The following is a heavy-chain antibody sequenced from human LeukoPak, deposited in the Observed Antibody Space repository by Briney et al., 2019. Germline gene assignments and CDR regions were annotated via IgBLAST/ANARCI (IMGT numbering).Heavy chain of an antibody. Sequence: TGGSLRLSCAASGFTFSSYWMHWVRQAPGKGLVWVSRINNDGSGTTYADSVKGRFTISRDNGKNTLYLQMNSLRPEDTAVYYCARDRPHNWFDPWGQGTLVTVSS. CDR2: INNDGSGT. V-gene: IGHV3-74*01. J-gene: IGHJ5*02. CDR1: GFTFSSYW. CDR3: ARDRPHNWFDP.